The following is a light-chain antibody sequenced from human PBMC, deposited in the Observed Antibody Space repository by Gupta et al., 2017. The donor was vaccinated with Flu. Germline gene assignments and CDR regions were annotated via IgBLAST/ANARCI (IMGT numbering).Light chain of an antibody. V-gene: IGKV3-20*01. CDR3: QLYGDSLYT. CDR1: QSVSSSS. CDR2: GAS. Sequence: EIVLTQSPGTLSLSPGDRATLSCRASQSVSSSSLAWYQQKPGRAPRLLIYGASTRATGIADRFSGRGSGTXFTLTIXGLEPEDYAVYYCQLYGDSLYTFGXGTKLEI. J-gene: IGKJ2*01.